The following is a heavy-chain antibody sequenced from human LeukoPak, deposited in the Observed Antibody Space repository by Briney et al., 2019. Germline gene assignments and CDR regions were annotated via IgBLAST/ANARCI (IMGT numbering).Heavy chain of an antibody. CDR3: ARAFYDSSGYYYLEAFDI. D-gene: IGHD3-22*01. V-gene: IGHV1-8*03. Sequence: GASVKVSCKASGYTFTSYDINWVRQATGQGLEWMGWMNPNSGNTGYAQKFQGRVTITRNTSISTAYMELSSLRSEDTAVYYCARAFYDSSGYYYLEAFDIWGQGTMVTVSS. CDR1: GYTFTSYD. J-gene: IGHJ3*02. CDR2: MNPNSGNT.